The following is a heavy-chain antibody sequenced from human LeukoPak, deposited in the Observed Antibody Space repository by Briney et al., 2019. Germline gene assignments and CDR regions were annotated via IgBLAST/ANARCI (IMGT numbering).Heavy chain of an antibody. D-gene: IGHD6-13*01. CDR1: GGSFSGYY. V-gene: IGHV4-34*01. Sequence: PSETLSLTCAVYGGSFSGYYWSWIRQPPGKGLEWIGEINHSGSTNYNPSLKSRVTISVDTSKNQFSLKLSSVTAADTAVYYCASGAAADSGRDYWGQGTLVTVSS. J-gene: IGHJ4*02. CDR2: INHSGST. CDR3: ASGAAADSGRDY.